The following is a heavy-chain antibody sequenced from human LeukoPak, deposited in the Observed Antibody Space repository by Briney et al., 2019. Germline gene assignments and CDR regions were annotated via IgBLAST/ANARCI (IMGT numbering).Heavy chain of an antibody. J-gene: IGHJ4*02. CDR3: ARRGDNGGAIDY. Sequence: ASVKVSCKASGYTFTGYYMHWVRQAPGQGLEWMGWINPNSGGTNYAQKFQGRVTITRDTSISTAYMELSRLRSDDTAVYYCARRGDNGGAIDYWGQGTLVTVSS. V-gene: IGHV1-2*02. D-gene: IGHD2-8*01. CDR2: INPNSGGT. CDR1: GYTFTGYY.